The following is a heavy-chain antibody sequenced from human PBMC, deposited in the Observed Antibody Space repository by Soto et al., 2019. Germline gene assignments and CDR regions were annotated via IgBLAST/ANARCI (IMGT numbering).Heavy chain of an antibody. CDR3: ARTPTKFSDSTGWNWYFDS. CDR2: GSYSGST. V-gene: IGHV4-61*01. Sequence: QVQLQESGPGLVKPSETLSLTCALSGGSVRSDNYFWSWVRQPPGKGLEWMGFGSYSGSTNYNPSLNRRVSISVDTSKNQFSLKLTSVTAADTAVYFCARTPTKFSDSTGWNWYFDSWGLGTLVTVSS. D-gene: IGHD3-22*01. J-gene: IGHJ4*02. CDR1: GGSVRSDNYF.